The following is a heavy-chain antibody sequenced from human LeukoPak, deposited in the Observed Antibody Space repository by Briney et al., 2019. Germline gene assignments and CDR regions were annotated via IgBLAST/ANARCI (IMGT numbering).Heavy chain of an antibody. V-gene: IGHV1-18*01. J-gene: IGHJ6*02. CDR1: GYTFTSYG. CDR2: ISAYNGNT. Sequence: ASVKASCKASGYTFTSYGISWVRQAPGQGLEWMGWISAYNGNTNYAQKLQGRVTMTTDTSTSTAYMELSSLRSEDTAVYYCARGQITMVRTYYYYYGMDVWGQGTTVTVSS. D-gene: IGHD3-10*01. CDR3: ARGQITMVRTYYYYYGMDV.